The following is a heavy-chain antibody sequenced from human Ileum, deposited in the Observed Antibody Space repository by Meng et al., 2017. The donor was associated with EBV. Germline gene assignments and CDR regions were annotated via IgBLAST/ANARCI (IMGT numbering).Heavy chain of an antibody. CDR2: FYEGTT. V-gene: IGHV4-59*01. D-gene: IGHD1-26*01. J-gene: IGHJ4*02. CDR3: AKGGQWDPLDS. CDR1: GVSISGNY. Sequence: QLQLQGSGPGLVKPSGTLSLTCDVSGVSISGNYWSWIRQSPVKGLEWIGFFYEGTTNYNPSLKSRVTIAAGPANNQISLRLSSVTSADTAVYYCAKGGQWDPLDSWGRGILVTVFS.